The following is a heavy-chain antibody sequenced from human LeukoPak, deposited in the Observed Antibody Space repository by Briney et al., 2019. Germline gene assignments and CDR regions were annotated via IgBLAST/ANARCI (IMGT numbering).Heavy chain of an antibody. D-gene: IGHD3-10*02. CDR1: GFTFSSYE. J-gene: IGHJ6*04. Sequence: PGGSLRLSCAASGFTFSSYEMNWVRQAPGKGLEWVSYISSSGSTIYYADSVKGRFTISRDNAKNSLYLQVNGPRAEDTAVYYCAELGITMIGGVWGKGTTVTISS. V-gene: IGHV3-48*03. CDR2: ISSSGSTI. CDR3: AELGITMIGGV.